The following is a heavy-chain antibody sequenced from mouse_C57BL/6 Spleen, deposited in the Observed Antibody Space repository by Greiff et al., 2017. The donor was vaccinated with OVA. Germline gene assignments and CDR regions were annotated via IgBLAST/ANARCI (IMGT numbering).Heavy chain of an antibody. V-gene: IGHV1-26*01. D-gene: IGHD1-1*01. Sequence: EVRLQQSGPELVKPGASVKISCKASGYTFTDYYMNWVKQSHGKSLEWIGDINPNNGGTSYNQKFKGKATLTVDKSSSTAYMELRSLTSEDSAVYYCARFLLLRSDYWGQGTTLTVSS. CDR3: ARFLLLRSDY. J-gene: IGHJ2*01. CDR1: GYTFTDYY. CDR2: INPNNGGT.